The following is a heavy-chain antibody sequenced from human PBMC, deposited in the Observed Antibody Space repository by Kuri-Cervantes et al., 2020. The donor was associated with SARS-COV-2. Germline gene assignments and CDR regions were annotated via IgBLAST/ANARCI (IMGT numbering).Heavy chain of an antibody. D-gene: IGHD1-1*01. V-gene: IGHV3-23*01. CDR1: GFTFSSYA. J-gene: IGHJ6*02. CDR3: ARDKVQLERPRYDYYYYDMDV. CDR2: ISGSGGST. Sequence: GGSLRLSCAASGFTFSSYAMSWVRQAPGKGLEWVSAISGSGGSTYYADSVKGRFTISRDNSKNTLYLQMSSLRAEDTAVYYCARDKVQLERPRYDYYYYDMDVWGQGTTVTVSS.